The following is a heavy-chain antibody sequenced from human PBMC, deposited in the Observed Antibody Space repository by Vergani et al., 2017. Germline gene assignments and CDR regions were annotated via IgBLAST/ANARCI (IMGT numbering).Heavy chain of an antibody. CDR2: IHPADSDT. V-gene: IGHV5-51*01. J-gene: IGHJ4*02. D-gene: IGHD2-2*01. Sequence: EVQRVQSGAEVKKPGESLNISCQISGYSFTKYWIGWARQMPGKGREWMGIIHPADSDTRSSPSFQGQVTFSVDKSISTAYLQRSSRRAADSAMYYCARLYGRDSTGSKYFDYWGQGTLVTVSS. CDR1: GYSFTKYW. CDR3: ARLYGRDSTGSKYFDY.